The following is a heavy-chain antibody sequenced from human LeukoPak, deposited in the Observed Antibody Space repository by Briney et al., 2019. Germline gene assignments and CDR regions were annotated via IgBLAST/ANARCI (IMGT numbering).Heavy chain of an antibody. CDR1: GGSISSHY. V-gene: IGHV4-39*07. CDR2: MYYRGST. Sequence: SETLSLTCSVSGGSISSHYWGWIRQPPGKGLEWIGSMYYRGSTYHNPSLKSRVTISVDTSKNQFSLKLSSVTAADTAVYYCATTTIRLGYWGQGTLVTVSS. D-gene: IGHD1-26*01. J-gene: IGHJ4*02. CDR3: ATTTIRLGY.